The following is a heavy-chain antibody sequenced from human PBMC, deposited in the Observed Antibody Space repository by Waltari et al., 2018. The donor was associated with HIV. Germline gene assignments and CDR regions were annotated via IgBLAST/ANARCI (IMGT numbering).Heavy chain of an antibody. CDR3: ARSGRYLSSAWFRDKSDNWFDP. D-gene: IGHD6-13*01. J-gene: IGHJ5*02. V-gene: IGHV4-34*01. CDR1: GGSFLDYY. Sequence: QLHLQQLGAGLLQPSETLSLTFAVYGGSFLDYYWSWIRQSPGKGLEWIGVMNHFGNINYNPSRKSRVTLSMDKSKNQFSLKLKSLTAADTAMYYCARSGRYLSSAWFRDKSDNWFDPWGQGTLVTVSS. CDR2: MNHFGNI.